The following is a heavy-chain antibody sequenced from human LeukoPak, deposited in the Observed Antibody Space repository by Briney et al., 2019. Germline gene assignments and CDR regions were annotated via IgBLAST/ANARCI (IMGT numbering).Heavy chain of an antibody. V-gene: IGHV4-39*07. CDR2: TSYSGNA. CDR1: GDSFSSSTYY. Sequence: SETLSLTCSVSGDSFSSSTYYWGWVRQTPGKGLEWIGSTSYSGNAYYNPSLKSRVTISVDTSRNQFSLKMNSVTAADTAVYYCARGYRFYSGYDFPEDYWGQGTPVSVSS. CDR3: ARGYRFYSGYDFPEDY. D-gene: IGHD5-12*01. J-gene: IGHJ4*02.